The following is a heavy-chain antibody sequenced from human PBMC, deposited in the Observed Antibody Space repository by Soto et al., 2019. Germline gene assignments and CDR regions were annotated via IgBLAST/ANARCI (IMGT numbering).Heavy chain of an antibody. CDR1: GYTFTSYG. CDR2: ISAYNGNT. V-gene: IGHV1-18*01. D-gene: IGHD3-10*02. CDR3: AGGVCSPDRYYYYYYGMDV. Sequence: GASVKVSCKASGYTFTSYGISWVRQAPGQGLEWMGWISAYNGNTNYAQKLQGRVTMTTDTSTSTAYMELRSLRSDDTAVYYCAGGVCSPDRYYYYYYGMDVWGQGTKVTVSS. J-gene: IGHJ6*02.